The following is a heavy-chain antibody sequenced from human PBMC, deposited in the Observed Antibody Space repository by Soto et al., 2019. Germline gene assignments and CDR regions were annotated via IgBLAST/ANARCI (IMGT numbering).Heavy chain of an antibody. CDR3: ARDSGSGYYQPIDY. D-gene: IGHD3-22*01. V-gene: IGHV3-33*01. CDR1: GFTFSNYG. J-gene: IGHJ4*02. Sequence: QVQLVESGGGVVQPGRSLRLSCAASGFTFSNYGMHWVRQAPGKGLEWVAVIWYDGTNKYYADSVKGRFTISRDNSKNTLYLQMNSLRAEDTAVYYCARDSGSGYYQPIDYWGQGTLVTVSS. CDR2: IWYDGTNK.